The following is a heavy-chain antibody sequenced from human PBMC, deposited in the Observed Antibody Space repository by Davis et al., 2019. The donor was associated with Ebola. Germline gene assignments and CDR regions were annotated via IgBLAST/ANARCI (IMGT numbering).Heavy chain of an antibody. CDR1: GYTFTNYG. CDR3: ARAGYYYDSSGYYLLLDY. CDR2: INPNSGGT. D-gene: IGHD3-22*01. J-gene: IGHJ4*02. V-gene: IGHV1-2*06. Sequence: AASVKVSCKASGYTFTNYGITWVRQAPGQGLEWMGRINPNSGGTNYAQKFQGRVTMTRDTSISTAYMELSRLRSDDTAVYYCARAGYYYDSSGYYLLLDYWGQGTLVTVSS.